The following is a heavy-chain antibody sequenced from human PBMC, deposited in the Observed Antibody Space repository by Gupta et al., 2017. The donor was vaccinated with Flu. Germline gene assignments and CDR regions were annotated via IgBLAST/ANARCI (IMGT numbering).Heavy chain of an antibody. V-gene: IGHV3-66*02. D-gene: IGHD3-10*01. CDR1: GFTVADHY. CDR3: ARGNLDSESALFKFDS. Sequence: EVQMVESGGGFVQPGGSLRLSCAVPGFTVADHYMAWVRQAPGEGLKWVSTIYTAARGSYTYYADSVRSRFTISRDNPNNTLFLQVNRLRPDDTAFYYCARGNLDSESALFKFDSWGQGTLVTVSS. J-gene: IGHJ4*02. CDR2: IYTAARGSYT.